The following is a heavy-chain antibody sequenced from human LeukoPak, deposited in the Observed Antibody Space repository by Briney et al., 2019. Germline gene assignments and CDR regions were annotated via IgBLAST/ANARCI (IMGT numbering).Heavy chain of an antibody. CDR3: ARDLGSWDHFDL. CDR1: GYSFTSYG. Sequence: ASVKVSCKPSGYSFTSYGIRGVRQAPGQGLEWMGWISAYKGNTNYAQKLQGRVTMPTDASTSTAYQELRSLRSDDTAVYYCARDLGSWDHFDLWGQGTLVTVSS. CDR2: ISAYKGNT. D-gene: IGHD1-26*01. V-gene: IGHV1-18*01. J-gene: IGHJ4*02.